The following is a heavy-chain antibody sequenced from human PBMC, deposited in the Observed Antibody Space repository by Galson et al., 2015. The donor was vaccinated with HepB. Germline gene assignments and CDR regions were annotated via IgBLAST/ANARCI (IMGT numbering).Heavy chain of an antibody. V-gene: IGHV3-48*03. CDR2: ISSSGSTI. Sequence: SLRLSCAASGFTFSSYEMNWVRQAPGEGLEWVSYISSSGSTIYYADSVKGRFTISRDNAKNSLYLQMNSLRAEDTAVYYCARDRSNIAAAGEFDYWGQGTLVTVSS. J-gene: IGHJ4*02. D-gene: IGHD6-13*01. CDR1: GFTFSSYE. CDR3: ARDRSNIAAAGEFDY.